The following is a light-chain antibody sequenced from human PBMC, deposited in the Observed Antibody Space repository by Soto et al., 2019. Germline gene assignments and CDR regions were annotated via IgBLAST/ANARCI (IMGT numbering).Light chain of an antibody. J-gene: IGKJ2*01. V-gene: IGKV3-20*01. CDR2: GAF. CDR3: QHYGTSHT. CDR1: QSVNSN. Sequence: EIVMTQSPATLSVSPGERATLSCRASQSVNSNLAWYQHKPGQAPRLLIYGAFSRATGIPDRFSGSGSGTDFTLTISRLEPEDFAVYYCQHYGTSHTFGQGTKLE.